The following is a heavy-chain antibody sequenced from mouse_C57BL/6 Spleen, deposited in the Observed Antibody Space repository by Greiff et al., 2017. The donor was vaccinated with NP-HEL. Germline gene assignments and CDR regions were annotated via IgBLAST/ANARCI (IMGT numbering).Heavy chain of an antibody. J-gene: IGHJ2*01. CDR3: TTPARITTVVPHFDY. CDR1: GFNIKDYY. D-gene: IGHD1-1*01. V-gene: IGHV14-1*01. CDR2: IDPEDGDT. Sequence: EVQLQQSGAELVRPGASVKLSCTASGFNIKDYYMHWVKQRPEQGLEWIGRIDPEDGDTEYAPKFQGKATMTADTPSNTAYLQLSSLTSEDTAVYYCTTPARITTVVPHFDYWGQGTTLTVSS.